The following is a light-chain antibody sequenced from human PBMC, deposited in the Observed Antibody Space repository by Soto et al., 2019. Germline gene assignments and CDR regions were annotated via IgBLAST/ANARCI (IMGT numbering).Light chain of an antibody. Sequence: DIPMTQSPATLSASLGDRATITCRASQSFSSSLAWYQQKPGKAPNLLIYKASSLESGVPSRFSGSGSGTEFTLTISSVQADDVATYYCQQYNSYPLTFGRGTKVEIK. CDR2: KAS. V-gene: IGKV1-5*03. CDR1: QSFSSS. CDR3: QQYNSYPLT. J-gene: IGKJ4*01.